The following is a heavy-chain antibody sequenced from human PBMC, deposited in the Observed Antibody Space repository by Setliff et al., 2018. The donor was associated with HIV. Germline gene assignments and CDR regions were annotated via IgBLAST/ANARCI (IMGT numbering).Heavy chain of an antibody. V-gene: IGHV4-59*11. CDR1: GASITSHY. Sequence: SLTCTVSGASITSHYWSWIRQSPGRELEWIGYIYSTGSTNYNPSLQSRVSISMDASKNKFSLKVTSVTSADTAVYYCAKGAGFYGDYTFDYWGQGTQVTVSS. J-gene: IGHJ4*02. CDR3: AKGAGFYGDYTFDY. CDR2: IYSTGST. D-gene: IGHD4-17*01.